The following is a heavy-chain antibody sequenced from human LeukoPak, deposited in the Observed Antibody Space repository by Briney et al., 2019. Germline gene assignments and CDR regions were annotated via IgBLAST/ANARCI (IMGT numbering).Heavy chain of an antibody. CDR3: ARELVVVAARGRSNWFDP. V-gene: IGHV5-51*01. CDR2: IYPGDSDT. CDR1: GYSFTSYW. J-gene: IGHJ5*02. Sequence: GESLKISCKGSGYSFTSYWIGWGRQMPGKGLEGMGIIYPGDSDTRYSPSFQGQVTISADQSISTAYLQWSSLKASDTAMYYCARELVVVAARGRSNWFDPWGQGTLVTVSS. D-gene: IGHD2-15*01.